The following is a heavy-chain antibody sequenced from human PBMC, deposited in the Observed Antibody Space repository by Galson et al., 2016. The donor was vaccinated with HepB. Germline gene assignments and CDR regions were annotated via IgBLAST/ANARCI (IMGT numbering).Heavy chain of an antibody. D-gene: IGHD4-17*01. CDR2: ITRSGGDT. J-gene: IGHJ2*01. CDR3: AKDHHDYGDSWYCDL. Sequence: SLRLSCAASGFTFNTFSMSWVRQAPGKGLEWVSSITRSGGDTYYADSVKGRFTIPRDNSTTTLYLQMNSLRPEDKALYYCAKDHHDYGDSWYCDLAGRGTLVTVSS. CDR1: GFTFNTFS. V-gene: IGHV3-23*01.